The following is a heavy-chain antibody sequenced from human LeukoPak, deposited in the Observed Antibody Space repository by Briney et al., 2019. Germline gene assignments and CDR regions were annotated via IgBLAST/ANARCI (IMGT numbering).Heavy chain of an antibody. Sequence: GASVKVSCKASGYTFTSYDINWVRQATGQGLEWMGWMNPNRGNTGYAQKFQGRVTMTRNTSISTAYMELSSLRSEDTAVYYCARALSRGYKNYYYYMDVWGKGTTVTVSS. V-gene: IGHV1-8*01. CDR3: ARALSRGYKNYYYYMDV. J-gene: IGHJ6*03. CDR2: MNPNRGNT. CDR1: GYTFTSYD. D-gene: IGHD3-22*01.